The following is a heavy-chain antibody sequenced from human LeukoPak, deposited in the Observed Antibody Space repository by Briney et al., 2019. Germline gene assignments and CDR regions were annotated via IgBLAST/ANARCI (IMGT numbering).Heavy chain of an antibody. Sequence: ASVKVSCKASGGTFSSYAISWVRQAPGQGLEWMGRIIPILGIANYAQKFQGRVTITADKSTSTAYMELSSLRSEDTAVYYCARDPDYSGSYYFYYGMDVWGQGTTVTVSS. CDR2: IIPILGIA. J-gene: IGHJ6*02. D-gene: IGHD1-26*01. CDR1: GGTFSSYA. CDR3: ARDPDYSGSYYFYYGMDV. V-gene: IGHV1-69*04.